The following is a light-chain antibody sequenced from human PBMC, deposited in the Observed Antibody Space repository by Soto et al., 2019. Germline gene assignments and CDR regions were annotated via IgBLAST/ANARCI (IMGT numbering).Light chain of an antibody. J-gene: IGLJ3*02. CDR1: SSNIGSNA. CDR2: SDD. Sequence: VLTQPPSASWTPGQRVTISCSVSSSNIGSNAVSWYQHFPGTAPKVLIYSDDQRPSGVPDRFSGSKSGTSASLAISGLQAEDEADYFCAAWGDSLNTWVFGGGTKVTVL. CDR3: AAWGDSLNTWV. V-gene: IGLV1-44*01.